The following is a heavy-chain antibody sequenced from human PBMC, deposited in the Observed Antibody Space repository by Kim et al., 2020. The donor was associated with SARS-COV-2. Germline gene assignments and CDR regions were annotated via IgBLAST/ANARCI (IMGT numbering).Heavy chain of an antibody. CDR1: GDSVSANSAA. CDR2: TFYRSKWYN. V-gene: IGHV6-1*01. Sequence: SQTLSLTCAISGDSVSANSAAWNWIRQSPSRGLEWLGRTFYRSKWYNDYALSVQTRITINPDTSKNQFSLQLNPVTPDDSGVYYCARGSGSYLREPYFDSWGQGTLVTVSS. J-gene: IGHJ4*02. CDR3: ARGSGSYLREPYFDS. D-gene: IGHD1-26*01.